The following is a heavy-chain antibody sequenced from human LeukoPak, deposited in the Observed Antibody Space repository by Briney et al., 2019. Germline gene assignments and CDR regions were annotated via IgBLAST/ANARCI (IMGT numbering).Heavy chain of an antibody. J-gene: IGHJ1*01. CDR1: GFTFSSYA. CDR2: ISGSGFST. V-gene: IGHV3-23*01. CDR3: AKAPAGYSSGRDSPRLAEYFQH. D-gene: IGHD6-19*01. Sequence: GGSLRLSCAASGFTFSSYAMSWVRQAPGKGLEWVSGISGSGFSTYYADSVKGRFTISRDNSKNTLYLQMNSLRAEDTAVYYCAKAPAGYSSGRDSPRLAEYFQHWGQGTLVTVSS.